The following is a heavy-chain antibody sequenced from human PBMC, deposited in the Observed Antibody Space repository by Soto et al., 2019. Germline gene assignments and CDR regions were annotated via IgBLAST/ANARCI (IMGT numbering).Heavy chain of an antibody. D-gene: IGHD4-17*01. J-gene: IGHJ3*02. CDR2: ISGSGGST. CDR3: ANAPSTVLNPGAAFDI. Sequence: EVQLLESGGGLVQPGGSLRLSCAASGFTFSSYAMSWVRQAPGKGLEWVSAISGSGGSTYYADSVKGRFTISRDNSKNTLYLQMNSLRAEDTAVYYCANAPSTVLNPGAAFDIWGQGTLVTVSS. V-gene: IGHV3-23*01. CDR1: GFTFSSYA.